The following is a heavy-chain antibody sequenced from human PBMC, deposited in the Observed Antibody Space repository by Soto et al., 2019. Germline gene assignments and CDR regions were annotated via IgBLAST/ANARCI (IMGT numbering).Heavy chain of an antibody. Sequence: GESLKISCAASGFTVSSNYMSWVRQAPGKGLEWVSVIYSGGSTYYADSVKGRFTISRDNSKNTLYLQMNSLRAEDTAVYYCALRDGFGELLWYDYWGQGTLVTVSS. V-gene: IGHV3-53*01. D-gene: IGHD3-10*01. J-gene: IGHJ4*02. CDR1: GFTVSSNY. CDR2: IYSGGST. CDR3: ALRDGFGELLWYDY.